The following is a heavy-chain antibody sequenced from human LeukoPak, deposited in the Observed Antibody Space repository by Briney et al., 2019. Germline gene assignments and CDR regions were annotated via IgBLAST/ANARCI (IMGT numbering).Heavy chain of an antibody. V-gene: IGHV4-39*01. CDR3: AARLVGPGGWFDP. J-gene: IGHJ5*02. CDR1: GDSINNNNYY. CDR2: IYHSGTT. Sequence: PSETLSLTCTVSGDSINNNNYYWGWIRQPPGKGLEWIATIYHSGTTYYSPSLKSRVSIFVDTSKNQFSLSLSSVTAADTAVYYCAARLVGPGGWFDPWGQGTLVTVSS. D-gene: IGHD2-2*01.